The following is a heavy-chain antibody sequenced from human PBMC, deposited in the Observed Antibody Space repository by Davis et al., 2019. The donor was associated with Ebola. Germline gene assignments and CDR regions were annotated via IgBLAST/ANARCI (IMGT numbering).Heavy chain of an antibody. Sequence: PGGSLRLSCVASGFTFSSYAMHWVRQAPGKGLEWVAVISYDGSNKYYADSVKGRFTISRDNAKNSLYLQMNTLRVEDTAIYYCVPGTWIRGQGTLVTVSS. D-gene: IGHD5-18*01. V-gene: IGHV3-30-3*01. J-gene: IGHJ4*02. CDR3: VPGTWI. CDR1: GFTFSSYA. CDR2: ISYDGSNK.